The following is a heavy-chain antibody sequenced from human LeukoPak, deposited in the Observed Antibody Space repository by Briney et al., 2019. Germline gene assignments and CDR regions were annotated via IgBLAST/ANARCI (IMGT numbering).Heavy chain of an antibody. CDR1: VGSLSSGDYY. D-gene: IGHD1-7*01. CDR3: AREGLRAGTADY. Sequence: SQTLSLTSTVSVGSLSSGDYYWSWIRQPPGKGLEWIGYIYYSGSTYYNPSLKSRVTISVDTSKNQFSLKLSSVTAADAAVYYCAREGLRAGTADYWGQGTLVTVSS. CDR2: IYYSGST. J-gene: IGHJ4*02. V-gene: IGHV4-30-4*08.